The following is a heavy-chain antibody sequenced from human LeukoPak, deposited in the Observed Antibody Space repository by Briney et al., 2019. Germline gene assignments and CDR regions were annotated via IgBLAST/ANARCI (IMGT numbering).Heavy chain of an antibody. CDR2: INWNSNKI. CDR1: GFAFDDYA. D-gene: IGHD4-17*01. J-gene: IGHJ6*02. CDR3: AKDRGYGEHYYYYGMDV. V-gene: IGHV3-9*01. Sequence: GRSLRLSCAASGFAFDDYAMHWVRQVPGKGLEWVSSINWNSNKIGYADSVKGRFTISRDNAKNSLSLQMISLRAEDTALYYCAKDRGYGEHYYYYGMDVWGQGTTVTVSS.